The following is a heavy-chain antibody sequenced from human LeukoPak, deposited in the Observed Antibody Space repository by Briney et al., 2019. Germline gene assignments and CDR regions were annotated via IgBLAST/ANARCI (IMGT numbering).Heavy chain of an antibody. Sequence: SETLSLTCTVSGGSITSGPRYWNWIRQSAEKGLEWIGRIYTSGSTNYSPSLKSRVTISVDTSKNQFSLMLTSVTAADTAVYYCARSYGSETYYAQILGYWGQGTLVTVSS. J-gene: IGHJ4*02. CDR1: GGSITSGPRY. D-gene: IGHD3-10*01. CDR3: ARSYGSETYYAQILGY. CDR2: IYTSGST. V-gene: IGHV4-61*02.